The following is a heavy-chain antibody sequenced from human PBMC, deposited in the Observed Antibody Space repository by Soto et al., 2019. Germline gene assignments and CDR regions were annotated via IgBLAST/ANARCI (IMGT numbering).Heavy chain of an antibody. Sequence: QVQLVQSGAEVKKPGASVKVSCKASGYTFTSYGISWVRQVPGQGLERMGWISAYNGNTNYVQKLQGRVTMTTDTSTSKAHMELRRLRSDDTAVYYCAGVGYQQLYSPYGMDVWGQGTTVTVSS. CDR1: GYTFTSYG. CDR2: ISAYNGNT. D-gene: IGHD2-2*02. CDR3: AGVGYQQLYSPYGMDV. V-gene: IGHV1-18*01. J-gene: IGHJ6*02.